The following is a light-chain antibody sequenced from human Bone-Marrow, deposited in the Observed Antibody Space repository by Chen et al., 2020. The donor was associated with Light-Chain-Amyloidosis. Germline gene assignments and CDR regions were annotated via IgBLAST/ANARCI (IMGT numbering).Light chain of an antibody. Sequence: NFLLTQPHSVSESPGRTVTISCTRSSGSVASTLVQWYQQRPGSSPTTVMYENNKRPSGVPDRFSGSFDYASNSASLTISGLKTEGEADYYCQSCDTDERGVFGGGTRLTVL. CDR3: QSCDTDERGV. V-gene: IGLV6-57*01. CDR2: ENN. CDR1: SGSVASTL. J-gene: IGLJ2*01.